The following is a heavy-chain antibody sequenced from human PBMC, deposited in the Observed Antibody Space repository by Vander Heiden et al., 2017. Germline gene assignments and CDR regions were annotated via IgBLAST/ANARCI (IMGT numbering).Heavy chain of an antibody. CDR3: ARSPVVVGGTMWFDP. CDR2: IYYSGST. J-gene: IGHJ5*02. Sequence: QLQLQESGPGLVKPSETLSLTCTVSGGSISSSSYSWGWIRQPPGKGLEWIGSIYYSGSTYYNPSLKSRVTISVDTSKNQFSLKLSSVTAADTAVYYCARSPVVVGGTMWFDPWGQGILVTVPS. CDR1: GGSISSSSYS. V-gene: IGHV4-39*01. D-gene: IGHD2-15*01.